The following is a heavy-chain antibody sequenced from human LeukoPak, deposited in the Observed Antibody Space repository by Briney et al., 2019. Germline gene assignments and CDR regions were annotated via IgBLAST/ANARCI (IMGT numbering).Heavy chain of an antibody. CDR2: GSAYNGNT. Sequence: SVKVSCKGSGYTFTSYGISWVRQAPAQGLDWVGWGSAYNGNTNYAQKLQGRVTMTTDTSTSTAYMELRSLRSDDTAVYYCARELNSYDSSGHNWFDPWGQGTLVTVSS. J-gene: IGHJ5*02. D-gene: IGHD3-22*01. CDR1: GYTFTSYG. CDR3: ARELNSYDSSGHNWFDP. V-gene: IGHV1-18*01.